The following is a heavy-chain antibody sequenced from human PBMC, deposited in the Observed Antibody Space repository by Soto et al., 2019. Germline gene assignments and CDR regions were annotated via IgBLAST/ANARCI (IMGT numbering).Heavy chain of an antibody. V-gene: IGHV3-30*18. D-gene: IGHD6-13*01. J-gene: IGHJ3*01. CDR2: ISNDGRDK. CDR3: AKDQGIAASHGVD. CDR1: GFTFNNYG. Sequence: QVQLVESGGGVVQPGTSLRLSCAASGFTFNNYGMHWVRQAPGTGLEWVATISNDGRDKYYADSVQGRLTISRDNSKNTLYLQMNSLRAEDTAVYYCAKDQGIAASHGVDWGQGTLVTVSS.